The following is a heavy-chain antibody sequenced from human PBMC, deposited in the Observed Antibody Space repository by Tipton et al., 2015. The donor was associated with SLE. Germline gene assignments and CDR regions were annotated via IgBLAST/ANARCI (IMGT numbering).Heavy chain of an antibody. CDR2: IYKGGAT. CDR1: GGSISSGSSY. D-gene: IGHD3-3*01. J-gene: IGHJ6*03. CDR3: ARGLFLDDFWSGSGRPYYMDV. Sequence: TLSLTCTVSGGSISSGSSYWSWIRQPAGEGLEWIGRIYKGGATNFNPSLKSRVSMSLDTSKNLFSLRLNSVTAADTAVYYCARGLFLDDFWSGSGRPYYMDVWGKGTTVTVSS. V-gene: IGHV4-61*02.